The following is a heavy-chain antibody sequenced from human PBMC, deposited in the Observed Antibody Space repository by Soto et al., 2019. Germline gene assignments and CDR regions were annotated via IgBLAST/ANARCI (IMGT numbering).Heavy chain of an antibody. V-gene: IGHV4-34*01. Sequence: PSETLSLTCAVYGGSFSGYSLSWIRQPPGKGLEWIGEINHSGSTNYNPSLKSRVTISVDTSKNQFSLRLSSVTAADTAVYYCARSTVTTDYWGQGTLVTVSS. CDR3: ARSTVTTDY. J-gene: IGHJ4*02. CDR1: GGSFSGYS. D-gene: IGHD4-17*01. CDR2: INHSGST.